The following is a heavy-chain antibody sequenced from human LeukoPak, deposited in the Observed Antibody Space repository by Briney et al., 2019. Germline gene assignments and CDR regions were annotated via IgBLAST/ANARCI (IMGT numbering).Heavy chain of an antibody. CDR1: GHTFTSYY. CDR3: ARSTMIVVVRGEHAFDI. CDR2: INPSGGST. D-gene: IGHD3-22*01. Sequence: GASVKVSCKASGHTFTSYYMRWVRQAPGQGLEWMGIINPSGGSTSYAQKFQGRVTMTRDTSTSTVYMELSSLRSEDTAVYYCARSTMIVVVRGEHAFDIWGQGTMVTVSS. J-gene: IGHJ3*02. V-gene: IGHV1-46*01.